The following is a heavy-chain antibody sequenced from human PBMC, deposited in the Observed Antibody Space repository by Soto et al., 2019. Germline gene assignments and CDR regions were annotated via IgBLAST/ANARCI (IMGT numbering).Heavy chain of an antibody. Sequence: QVQLVQSGAEVKKPGSSVKVSCKASGGTFSSYAISWVRQAPGQGLEWMGGIIPIFGTANYAQKFQGRVTITADESTSTAYMELSSLRSEDTAVYYCASSLWFWELLNPTFDYWGQGTLVTVSS. J-gene: IGHJ4*02. CDR1: GGTFSSYA. CDR3: ASSLWFWELLNPTFDY. D-gene: IGHD3-10*01. V-gene: IGHV1-69*01. CDR2: IIPIFGTA.